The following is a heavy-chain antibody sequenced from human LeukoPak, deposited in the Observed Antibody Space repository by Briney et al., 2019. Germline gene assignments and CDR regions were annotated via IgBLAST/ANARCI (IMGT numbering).Heavy chain of an antibody. CDR2: IYYSGST. CDR3: ARHSKQLGPSPRADY. V-gene: IGHV4-39*01. CDR1: GGSISSGSYY. D-gene: IGHD6-6*01. J-gene: IGHJ4*02. Sequence: KTSQTLSLTCTVSGGSISSGSYYWSWIRQPPGKGLEWIGSIYYSGSTYYNPSLKSRVTISVDTSKNQFSLKLSSVTAADTAVYYCARHSKQLGPSPRADYWGQGTLVTVSS.